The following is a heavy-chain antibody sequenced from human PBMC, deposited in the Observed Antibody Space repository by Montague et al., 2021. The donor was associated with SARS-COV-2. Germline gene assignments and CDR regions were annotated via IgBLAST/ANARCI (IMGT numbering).Heavy chain of an antibody. CDR2: MSDHGDVT. Sequence: FLRLSCAASGFTFSRYAMHWVRQAPGKGPEWVAVMSDHGDVTWYADSAKGRFTISRDNSKNTLYLQMNSLRAEDTAVYYCVRCSGTCTLQDFYGMDVWGQGTTVTVSS. CDR3: VRCSGTCTLQDFYGMDV. J-gene: IGHJ6*02. V-gene: IGHV3-30*04. D-gene: IGHD2-2*01. CDR1: GFTFSRYA.